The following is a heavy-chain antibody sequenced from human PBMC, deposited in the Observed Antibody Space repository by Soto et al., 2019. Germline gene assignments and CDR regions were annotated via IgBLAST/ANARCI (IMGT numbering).Heavy chain of an antibody. J-gene: IGHJ5*02. CDR2: FDPEDGET. CDR1: GYSLTEMS. CDR3: TTTPGYVSGWSPRDWFDP. Sequence: GASVKVSCKVSGYSLTEMSMHWVRQAPGEGLEWMGGFDPEDGETIFAQKFQGRVTMTEDTSTNTAYMELSSLRSNDTAVYYCTTTPGYVSGWSPRDWFDPWGQVTLVIVSS. D-gene: IGHD6-19*01. V-gene: IGHV1-24*01.